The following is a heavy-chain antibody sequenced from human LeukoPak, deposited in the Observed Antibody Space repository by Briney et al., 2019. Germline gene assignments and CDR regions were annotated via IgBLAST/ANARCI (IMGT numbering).Heavy chain of an antibody. Sequence: ASVKVSCKASGYTFTSYDINWVRQATGQGLEWMGWMNPNSGNTGYAQKFQGRVTMTRNTSISTAYMELSSLRSEDTAVYYCARGWGSSWVYYYYYMDVWGKGTTVTASS. V-gene: IGHV1-8*01. CDR2: MNPNSGNT. J-gene: IGHJ6*03. CDR1: GYTFTSYD. D-gene: IGHD6-13*01. CDR3: ARGWGSSWVYYYYYMDV.